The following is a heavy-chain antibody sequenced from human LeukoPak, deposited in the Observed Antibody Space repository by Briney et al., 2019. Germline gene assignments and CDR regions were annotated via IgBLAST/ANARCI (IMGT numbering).Heavy chain of an antibody. J-gene: IGHJ6*03. CDR3: ARERAVAQYTHYYYYYMDV. Sequence: SETLSLTCTVPGGSISSYYWSWIRQPPGKGLEWIGYIYYSGSTNYNPSLKSRVTISVDTSKNQFSLKLSSVTAADTAVYYCARERAVAQYTHYYYYYMDVWGKGTTVTVSS. D-gene: IGHD6-19*01. CDR1: GGSISSYY. CDR2: IYYSGST. V-gene: IGHV4-59*01.